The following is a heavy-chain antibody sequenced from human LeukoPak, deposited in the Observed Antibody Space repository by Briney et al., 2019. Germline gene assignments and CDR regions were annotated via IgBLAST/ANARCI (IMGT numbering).Heavy chain of an antibody. V-gene: IGHV4-34*01. J-gene: IGHJ4*02. CDR2: INHSGST. CDR3: ASLDY. Sequence: SGTLSLTCAVYGGSFSGYYWSWIRQPPGKGLEWIGEINHSGSTNYNPSLKSRVTISVDTSKNQFSLKLSSVTAADTAVYYCASLDYWGQGTLVTVSS. CDR1: GGSFSGYY.